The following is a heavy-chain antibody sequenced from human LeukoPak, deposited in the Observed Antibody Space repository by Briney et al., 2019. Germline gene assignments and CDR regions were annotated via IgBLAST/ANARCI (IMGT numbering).Heavy chain of an antibody. D-gene: IGHD3-3*01. CDR3: ARDRSGRGDAFDI. V-gene: IGHV3-30*03. J-gene: IGHJ3*02. CDR1: GFTFSSYG. Sequence: PGGSLRLSCAASGFTFSSYGMHWVRQAPGKGLEWVAVISYDGSNKYYADSVKGRFTISRDNSKNTLYLQMNSLRAEDTAVYYCARDRSGRGDAFDIWGQGTMVTVSS. CDR2: ISYDGSNK.